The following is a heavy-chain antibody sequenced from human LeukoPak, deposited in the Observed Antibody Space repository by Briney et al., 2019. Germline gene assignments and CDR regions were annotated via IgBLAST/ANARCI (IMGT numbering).Heavy chain of an antibody. CDR1: GYTFTGYY. D-gene: IGHD3-10*01. Sequence: GASVKVSCKASGYTFTGYYMHWVRQAPGQGLEWMGWINPNSGGTNYAQKLQGRVTMTRDTSISTAYMELSRLRSDDTAVYYCARGGGERDAFDIWGQGTMVTVSS. J-gene: IGHJ3*02. CDR2: INPNSGGT. CDR3: ARGGGERDAFDI. V-gene: IGHV1-2*02.